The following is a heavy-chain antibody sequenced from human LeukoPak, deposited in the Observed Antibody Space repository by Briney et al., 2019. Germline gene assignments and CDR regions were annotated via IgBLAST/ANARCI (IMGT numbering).Heavy chain of an antibody. V-gene: IGHV4-39*07. J-gene: IGHJ3*02. CDR3: AREIFNEKYYYDSSGFDDAFDI. D-gene: IGHD3-22*01. Sequence: SETLSLTCTVSGGSISSSSYYWGWIRQPPGKGLEWIGSIYYSGSTYYNPSLKSRVTISVDTSKNQFSLKLSSVTAADTAVYYCAREIFNEKYYYDSSGFDDAFDIWGQGTMVTVSS. CDR2: IYYSGST. CDR1: GGSISSSSYY.